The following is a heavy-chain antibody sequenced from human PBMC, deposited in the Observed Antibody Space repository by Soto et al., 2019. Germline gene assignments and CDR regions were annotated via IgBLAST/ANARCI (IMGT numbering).Heavy chain of an antibody. D-gene: IGHD5-18*01. Sequence: SETLSLTCSVSGGSIRGYYWTWIRQPPGKGLEWLGYIYYTGNTKYNPSLKSRVTISADTSNNQLFLKLSSATAADTAVYYCAREVSSYGSTYFDHWGPGTLVTVSS. V-gene: IGHV4-59*01. J-gene: IGHJ4*02. CDR1: GGSIRGYY. CDR2: IYYTGNT. CDR3: AREVSSYGSTYFDH.